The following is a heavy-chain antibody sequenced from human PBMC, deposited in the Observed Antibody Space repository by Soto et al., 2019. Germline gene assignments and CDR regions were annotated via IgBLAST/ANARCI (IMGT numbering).Heavy chain of an antibody. Sequence: QVQLVESGGGVVQPGRSLRLSCAASGFTFSSYAMHWVRQAPGKGLEWVAVISYDGSNKYYADSVKGRFTISRDNSKNTLYLQMNSLIAEDTAVYYCARGSVRRSGEAEYFQHWGQGTLVTVSS. CDR3: ARGSVRRSGEAEYFQH. J-gene: IGHJ1*01. D-gene: IGHD6-25*01. CDR2: ISYDGSNK. V-gene: IGHV3-30-3*01. CDR1: GFTFSSYA.